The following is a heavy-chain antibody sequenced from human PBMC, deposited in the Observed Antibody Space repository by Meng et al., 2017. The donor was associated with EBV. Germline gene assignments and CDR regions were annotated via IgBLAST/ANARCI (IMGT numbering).Heavy chain of an antibody. Sequence: QVPLVEVGGSVVQPGRSLRISCASSGCTFSSSATNWCRQAPGKGLEWLAVISYDGSNKYYADSVKGRFTISRDNSKNTLYLQMNSLRAEDTAVYYCAGGQQWLRSPYFDYWGQGTLVTVSS. D-gene: IGHD5-12*01. CDR3: AGGQQWLRSPYFDY. J-gene: IGHJ4*02. CDR1: GCTFSSSA. V-gene: IGHV3-30-3*01. CDR2: ISYDGSNK.